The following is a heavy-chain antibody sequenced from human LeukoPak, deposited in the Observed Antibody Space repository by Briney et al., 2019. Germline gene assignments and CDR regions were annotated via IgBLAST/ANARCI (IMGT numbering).Heavy chain of an antibody. Sequence: PSETLSLTCAVYGGSFSGYYWSWIRQPPGKGLEWIGEINHSGSTNYNPSLKSRVTISVDTSKNQFSLKLSSVTAADTAVYYCASRGDRGYWGQGTLVTVSS. CDR1: GGSFSGYY. J-gene: IGHJ4*02. V-gene: IGHV4-34*01. CDR2: INHSGST. CDR3: ASRGDRGY. D-gene: IGHD2-21*01.